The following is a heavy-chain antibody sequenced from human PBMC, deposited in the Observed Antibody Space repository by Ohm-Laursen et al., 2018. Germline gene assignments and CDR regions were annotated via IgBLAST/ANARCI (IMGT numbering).Heavy chain of an antibody. Sequence: PSQTLSLTCTVSGGSISSYYWSWIRQPAGKGLEWIGRIYISGSTNYNPSLKSRVTMSVDTSKNQFSLKLSSVTAADTAVYYCARAAGSSGWYYFDYWGQGTLVTVSS. J-gene: IGHJ4*02. CDR1: GGSISSYY. CDR2: IYISGST. D-gene: IGHD6-19*01. V-gene: IGHV4-4*07. CDR3: ARAAGSSGWYYFDY.